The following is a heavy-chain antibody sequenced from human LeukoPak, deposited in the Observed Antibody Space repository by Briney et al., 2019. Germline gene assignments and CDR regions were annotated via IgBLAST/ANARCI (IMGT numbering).Heavy chain of an antibody. CDR2: ISYDGSNK. V-gene: IGHV3-30*04. Sequence: GRSLRLSCAASGFTFSSYAMHWVRQAPGKGLEWVAVISYDGSNKYYADSVKGRFTISRDNSKNTLYLQMNSLRAEDTAVYYCANNGRTRSFDIWGQGTMVTVSS. J-gene: IGHJ3*02. CDR1: GFTFSSYA. CDR3: ANNGRTRSFDI. D-gene: IGHD2-8*01.